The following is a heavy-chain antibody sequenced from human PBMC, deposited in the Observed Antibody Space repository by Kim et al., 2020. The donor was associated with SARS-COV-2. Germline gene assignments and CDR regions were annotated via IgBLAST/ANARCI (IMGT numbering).Heavy chain of an antibody. CDR3: AHKTIFGVVNWFDP. V-gene: IGHV2-5*01. J-gene: IGHJ5*02. Sequence: SPALKSRLTITKDTSKNQVVLTMTNMDPVDTATYYCAHKTIFGVVNWFDPWGQGTLVTVSS. D-gene: IGHD3-3*01.